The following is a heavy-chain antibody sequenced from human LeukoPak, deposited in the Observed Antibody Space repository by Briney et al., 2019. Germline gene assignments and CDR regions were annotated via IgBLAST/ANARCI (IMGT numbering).Heavy chain of an antibody. V-gene: IGHV4-31*03. CDR3: ARAAVTMVRGVIIPPYYYYGMDV. CDR2: IYYSGST. Sequence: SETLSLTCTVSGGSISSGGYYWSWIRQHPGKGLEWIGYIYYSGSTYYNPSLKSRVTISVDTSKNQFSLKLSSVTAADTAVYYCARAAVTMVRGVIIPPYYYYGMDVWGQGTTVTVSS. CDR1: GGSISSGGYY. J-gene: IGHJ6*02. D-gene: IGHD3-10*01.